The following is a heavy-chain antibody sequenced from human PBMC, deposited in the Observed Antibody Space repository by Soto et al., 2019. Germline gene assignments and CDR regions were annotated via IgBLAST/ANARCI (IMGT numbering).Heavy chain of an antibody. J-gene: IGHJ6*02. D-gene: IGHD2-2*01. CDR2: ISYSGST. CDR1: GDSISSHY. CDR3: ARAGNIVVVPAADEKYYYYYGMDV. V-gene: IGHV4-59*11. Sequence: SETLSLTCSVSGDSISSHYGSWIRQPPGKGLEWIGYISYSGSTNYNPSLKSRVTIFVHTSENQLSLSLSSVTAADTAVYYCARAGNIVVVPAADEKYYYYYGMDVWGQGTTVTVSS.